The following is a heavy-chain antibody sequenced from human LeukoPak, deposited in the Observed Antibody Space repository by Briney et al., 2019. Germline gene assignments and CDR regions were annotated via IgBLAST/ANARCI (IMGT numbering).Heavy chain of an antibody. Sequence: GGSLRLSCAASGFTFSSYGMHWVRQAPGKGLEWVAVISYDGSNKYYADSVKGRFTISRDNSKNTLYLQMNSLRAEDTAVYYCAKDREYSYSYYGMDVWGQGTTVTASS. CDR3: AKDREYSYSYYGMDV. V-gene: IGHV3-30*18. CDR2: ISYDGSNK. J-gene: IGHJ6*02. CDR1: GFTFSSYG. D-gene: IGHD5-18*01.